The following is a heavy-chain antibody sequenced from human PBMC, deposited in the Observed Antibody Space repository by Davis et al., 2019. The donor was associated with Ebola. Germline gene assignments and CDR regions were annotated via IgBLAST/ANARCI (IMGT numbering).Heavy chain of an antibody. J-gene: IGHJ4*02. CDR1: GYSFTSYW. D-gene: IGHD4-23*01. CDR3: ARHGPYGGNSERGLSY. CDR2: IYPGDSDT. V-gene: IGHV5-51*01. Sequence: GESLKISCKGSGYSFTSYWIGWVRQMPGKGLEWMGIIYPGDSDTRYSPSFQGQVTISADKSISTAYLQWSSLKASDTAMYYCARHGPYGGNSERGLSYWGQGTLVTVSS.